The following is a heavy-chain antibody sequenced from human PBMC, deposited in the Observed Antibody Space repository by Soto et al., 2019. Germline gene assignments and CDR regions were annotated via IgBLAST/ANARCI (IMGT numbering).Heavy chain of an antibody. V-gene: IGHV3-23*01. J-gene: IGHJ4*02. CDR3: AKDLRRHYSSESSYMRSFAS. CDR1: GFTFNRYA. CDR2: ITSSGENT. Sequence: EVHLLESGGGPVQSGGSLRLSCAASGFTFNRYAMSWVRQAPGKGLEWVSAITSSGENTDYANALKGRFTISRDNSKNTLYIKLSGLTAEDTAVYYCAKDLRRHYSSESSYMRSFASWGKATLFTV. D-gene: IGHD3-10*01.